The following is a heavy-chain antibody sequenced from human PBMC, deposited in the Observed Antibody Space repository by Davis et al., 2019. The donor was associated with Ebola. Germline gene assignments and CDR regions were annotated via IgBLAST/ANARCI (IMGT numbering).Heavy chain of an antibody. V-gene: IGHV3-43*02. CDR2: ISGHGDKT. CDR3: SRGGAVKFDY. J-gene: IGHJ4*02. Sequence: GESLKISCAASGFSFEDDAMHWVRQAPGKGLEWVSLISGHGDKTDYADSVKGRFTISRDNTKNSLYLQMNSLRDEDTALYYCSRGGAVKFDYWGQGTLVTVSS. CDR1: GFSFEDDA. D-gene: IGHD4-17*01.